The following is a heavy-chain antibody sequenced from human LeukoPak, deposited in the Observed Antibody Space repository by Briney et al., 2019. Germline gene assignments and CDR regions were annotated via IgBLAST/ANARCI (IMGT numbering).Heavy chain of an antibody. CDR1: GFIFSSYD. J-gene: IGHJ5*01. Sequence: AGGSLRLSCAASGFIFSSYDMHWVRQATGKGLECVSSIAITGNTYYSGSVKGRFTISRENAKTSLYLQMNSLRAGDTAVYYCARGLTGGLDSRGQGTLVTVSS. V-gene: IGHV3-13*01. CDR3: ARGLTGGLDS. CDR2: IAITGNT. D-gene: IGHD1-26*01.